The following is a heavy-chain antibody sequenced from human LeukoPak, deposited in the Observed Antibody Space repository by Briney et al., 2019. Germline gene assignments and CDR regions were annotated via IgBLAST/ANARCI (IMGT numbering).Heavy chain of an antibody. CDR3: AKLKNDFSHYYYYYMDV. J-gene: IGHJ6*03. V-gene: IGHV4-38-2*01. CDR1: GYSISSGHY. CDR2: TYHSGTA. D-gene: IGHD2-21*02. Sequence: RPSETLSLTCAVSGYSISSGHYWGWIRQPPGKGLEWIGSTYHSGTAYYNPSLKSRVTISVDTTKNQFSLNLSSVTAADTAVYYCAKLKNDFSHYYYYYMDVWGKGTTVTVSS.